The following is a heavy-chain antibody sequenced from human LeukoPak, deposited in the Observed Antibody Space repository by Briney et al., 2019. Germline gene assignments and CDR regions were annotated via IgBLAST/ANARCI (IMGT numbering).Heavy chain of an antibody. CDR2: INHSSETT. CDR3: PNDPRQWQVGSFDP. CDR1: KFHFQSYV. V-gene: IGHV3-23*01. J-gene: IGHJ5*02. Sequence: GGSLRLSCAASKFHFQSYVMSWVRQAPGKGLEWVSGINHSSETTYYADSVKGRFTISRDNSRNTLYLQMNSLRAQDTAIYSWPNDPRQWQVGSFDPWGQGTLVTVSS. D-gene: IGHD6-19*01.